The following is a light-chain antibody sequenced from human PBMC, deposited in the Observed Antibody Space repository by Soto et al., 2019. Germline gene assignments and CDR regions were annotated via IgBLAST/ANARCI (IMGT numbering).Light chain of an antibody. J-gene: IGKJ5*01. CDR3: QQYNNWPLT. Sequence: EIVMTQSPSTLSVSPAERATLSFTASQSVSSNLAWYQQKPGQAPRLLIYGASSRATGIPVRFSGSGSGTEFTLTISSLQSEDFAVYYCQQYNNWPLTFGQGTRLEIK. CDR2: GAS. V-gene: IGKV3-15*01. CDR1: QSVSSN.